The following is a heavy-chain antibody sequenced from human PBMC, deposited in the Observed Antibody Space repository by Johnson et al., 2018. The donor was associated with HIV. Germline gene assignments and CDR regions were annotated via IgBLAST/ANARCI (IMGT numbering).Heavy chain of an antibody. V-gene: IGHV3-20*04. CDR1: GFTFDDYG. CDR2: INWNGGST. CDR3: ARDQSNGWNRGAFDI. Sequence: VQLVESGGGVVRPGGSLRLSCAASGFTFDDYGMSWVRQAPGKGLEWVSGINWNGGSTYYADSVKGRFTISRDNSKNTLYLHMNSLRAEDTAVYYCARDQSNGWNRGAFDIWGQGTVVTVSS. D-gene: IGHD6-19*01. J-gene: IGHJ3*02.